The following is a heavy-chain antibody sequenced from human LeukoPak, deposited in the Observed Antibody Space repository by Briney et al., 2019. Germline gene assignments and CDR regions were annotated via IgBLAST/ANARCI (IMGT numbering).Heavy chain of an antibody. CDR1: GGSISSGDYY. Sequence: SETLSLTCTVSGGSISSGDYYWSWIRQPPGKGLEWIGYIYYSGSTYYNPSLKSRVTISVDTSKNQFSLKLSSVTAADTAVYYCARQGGVLSNWFDPWGQGTLVTVSS. D-gene: IGHD1-1*01. CDR2: IYYSGST. CDR3: ARQGGVLSNWFDP. J-gene: IGHJ5*02. V-gene: IGHV4-30-4*01.